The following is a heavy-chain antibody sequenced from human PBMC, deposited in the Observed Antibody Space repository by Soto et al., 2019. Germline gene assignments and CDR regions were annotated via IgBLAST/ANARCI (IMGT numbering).Heavy chain of an antibody. Sequence: QLQLQESGPGLVKPSETLSLTCTVSGGSISSSSYYWGWIRQPPGKGLEWIGSIYYSGSTYYNPSLKSRVTISVDTSKNQFSLKLSSVTAADTAVYYCASTVTPLNWFDPWGQGTLVTVSS. D-gene: IGHD4-17*01. CDR2: IYYSGST. CDR3: ASTVTPLNWFDP. J-gene: IGHJ5*02. CDR1: GGSISSSSYY. V-gene: IGHV4-39*01.